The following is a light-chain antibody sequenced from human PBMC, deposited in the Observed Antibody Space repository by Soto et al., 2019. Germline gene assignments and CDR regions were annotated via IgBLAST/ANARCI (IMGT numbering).Light chain of an antibody. CDR1: SSNIGGNS. CDR3: GSWDSSLSAYV. J-gene: IGLJ1*01. CDR2: DDN. V-gene: IGLV1-51*01. Sequence: VLTQPPSVSSAPGQKVTISCSGSSSNIGGNSVSWYQQLPGTAPKLLIYDDNKRPSGIPDRFSGSKSGTSATLGITGFQTGDEADYYCGSWDSSLSAYVFGTGTKAAVL.